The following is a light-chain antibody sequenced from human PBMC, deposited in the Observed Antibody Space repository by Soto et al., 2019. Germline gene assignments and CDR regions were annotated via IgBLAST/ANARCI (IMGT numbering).Light chain of an antibody. CDR3: QQYNNWPRT. CDR2: DTS. J-gene: IGKJ1*01. V-gene: IGKV3-15*01. Sequence: EIVMKQSPATLSVSPGERATLSCRASQSVSSNLAWYQQKPGQAPRLLIYDTSTRATGVPARFSGSRSGPEFTLTINSLQSEDFAIYYCQQYNNWPRTFGQGTKVDIK. CDR1: QSVSSN.